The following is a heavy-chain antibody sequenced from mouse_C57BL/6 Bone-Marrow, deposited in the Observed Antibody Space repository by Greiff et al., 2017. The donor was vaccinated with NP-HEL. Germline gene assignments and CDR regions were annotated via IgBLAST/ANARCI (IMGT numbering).Heavy chain of an antibody. CDR2: FYPGSGSI. Sequence: QVQLQQSGAELVKPGASVKLSCKASGYTFTEYTIHWVKQRSGQGLEWIGWFYPGSGSIQYNEKFKDKATLTADKSSSTVYMELSRLTSEDSAVYFCAKHGLHYYGSSHWYFDVWGTGTTVTVSS. D-gene: IGHD1-1*01. V-gene: IGHV1-62-2*01. CDR3: AKHGLHYYGSSHWYFDV. CDR1: GYTFTEYT. J-gene: IGHJ1*03.